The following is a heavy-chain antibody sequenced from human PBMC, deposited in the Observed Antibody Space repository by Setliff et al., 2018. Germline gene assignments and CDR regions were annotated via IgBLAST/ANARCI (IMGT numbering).Heavy chain of an antibody. Sequence: GESLKISCAASGLTFSTYWMNWVRQAPGKGLEWVANINHAGSDKYYVDSVKGRFTISRDNAKNSLYLQMNSLGAEDTAVYYCARGTAMDHWGQGTLVTVSS. CDR2: INHAGSDK. CDR3: ARGTAMDH. CDR1: GLTFSTYW. D-gene: IGHD5-18*01. J-gene: IGHJ4*02. V-gene: IGHV3-7*03.